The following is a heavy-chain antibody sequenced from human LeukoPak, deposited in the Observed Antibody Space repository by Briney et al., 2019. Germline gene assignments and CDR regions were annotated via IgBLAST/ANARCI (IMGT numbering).Heavy chain of an antibody. V-gene: IGHV3-23*01. Sequence: PGGSLRLSCAASGFTFSSYAMSWVRQAPGKGLEWVSAISGSGGSTYYADSVKGRFTISKDNSKNTLYLQMNSLRAEDTAVYYCAKDLDYYGSGSSDYWGQGTLVTVSS. CDR1: GFTFSSYA. D-gene: IGHD3-10*01. CDR3: AKDLDYYGSGSSDY. CDR2: ISGSGGST. J-gene: IGHJ4*02.